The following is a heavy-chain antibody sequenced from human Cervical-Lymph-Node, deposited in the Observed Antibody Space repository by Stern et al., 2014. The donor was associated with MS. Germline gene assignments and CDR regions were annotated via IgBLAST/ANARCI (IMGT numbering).Heavy chain of an antibody. V-gene: IGHV3-7*01. Sequence: EVQLVESGGGLVQPGGSLRLSCVASGFSFGTSWMSWVRQPPGRGLEWVANIRQDGYYKFYVDSVKGRFTISRDNARNSLYLQMNSLTVADTAVYYCARDRRAFLDYWGQGTHVAVSS. J-gene: IGHJ4*02. CDR3: ARDRRAFLDY. CDR2: IRQDGYYK. CDR1: GFSFGTSW. D-gene: IGHD2/OR15-2a*01.